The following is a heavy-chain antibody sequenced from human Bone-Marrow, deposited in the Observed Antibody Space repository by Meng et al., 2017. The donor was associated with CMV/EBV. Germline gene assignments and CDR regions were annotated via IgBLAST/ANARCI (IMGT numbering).Heavy chain of an antibody. V-gene: IGHV2-5*02. J-gene: IGHJ5*01. CDR1: WFSLRTPEMG. CDR2: IYWDDDR. D-gene: IGHD2-8*01. CDR3: AHRPYASPFDS. Sequence: CTFSWFSLRTPEMGVGWIRQPPGQALEWLAVIYWDDDRRYSPSLKSRLTITKDTSKNQVVLTITDMDPVDTATYYCAHRPYASPFDSWGQGTLVTVSS.